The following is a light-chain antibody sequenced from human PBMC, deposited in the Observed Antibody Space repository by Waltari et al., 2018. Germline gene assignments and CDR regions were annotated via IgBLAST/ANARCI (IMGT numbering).Light chain of an antibody. V-gene: IGLV2-11*01. Sequence: QSALTQPRSVSGSPGQSVTISCTGTSSEVGGYNYVSWYQQHPGKAPKLMIYDVSKRPSGVPDRFSGSQSGNTASLTISGLQAEDEADYYCCSYAGSYTLVFGGGTKLTVL. CDR2: DVS. CDR1: SSEVGGYNY. J-gene: IGLJ2*01. CDR3: CSYAGSYTLV.